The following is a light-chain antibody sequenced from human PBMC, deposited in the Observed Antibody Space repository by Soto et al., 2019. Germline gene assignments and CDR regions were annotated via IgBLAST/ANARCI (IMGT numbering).Light chain of an antibody. CDR1: QSVSSNY. CDR2: GAS. V-gene: IGKV3-20*01. CDR3: QQYGNSPQT. J-gene: IGKJ1*01. Sequence: EIVLTQSPGTLSLSPGERATLSCRASQSVSSNYLAWYQQKPGQAPRLLIYGASSRATGIPDRFNGSGSGTDFTLTISRLEPEDFAVYYCQQYGNSPQTFGQGTKVEI.